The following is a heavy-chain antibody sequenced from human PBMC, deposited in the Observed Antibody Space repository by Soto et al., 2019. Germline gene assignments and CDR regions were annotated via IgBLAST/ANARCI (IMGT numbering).Heavy chain of an antibody. Sequence: EVQLVESGGGLVQPGGSLKLSCAASGFTFSGSAIHWVRQASGKGLEWVGRIGSKTNSYATAYAASVKGRFTISRDDSKNTAYLQMNSLKTDDTALYYCTNNDYGDFWGRGTLVTVSS. CDR2: IGSKTNSYAT. CDR1: GFTFSGSA. CDR3: TNNDYGDF. V-gene: IGHV3-73*02. J-gene: IGHJ4*02.